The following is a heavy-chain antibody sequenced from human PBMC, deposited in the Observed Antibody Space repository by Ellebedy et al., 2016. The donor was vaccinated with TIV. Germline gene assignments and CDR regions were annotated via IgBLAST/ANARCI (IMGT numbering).Heavy chain of an antibody. V-gene: IGHV3-7*01. Sequence: GGSLRLSXAASGFTFSNYWMSWVRQAPGKGLEWVANIKQDGSEKYYVDSVKGRFSISRDNAKNSLYLQMNGLRADDTAVYYCAKALYKGNGYDFIFDYWGQGTLVTVSS. D-gene: IGHD3-3*01. CDR2: IKQDGSEK. CDR1: GFTFSNYW. CDR3: AKALYKGNGYDFIFDY. J-gene: IGHJ4*02.